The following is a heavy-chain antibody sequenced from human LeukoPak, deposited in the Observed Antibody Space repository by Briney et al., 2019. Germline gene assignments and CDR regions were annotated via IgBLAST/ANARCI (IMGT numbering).Heavy chain of an antibody. CDR1: GFTVSSNY. Sequence: GGSLRLSCAASGFTVSSNYMSWVRQAPGKGLEWVSVIYSGGSTYYANSVKGRSTISRHNSKNTLYLQMNSLRAEDTAVYYCARVPATATHPHYYYYYGMDVWGQGTTVTVSS. V-gene: IGHV3-53*04. CDR3: ARVPATATHPHYYYYYGMDV. CDR2: IYSGGST. D-gene: IGHD2-15*01. J-gene: IGHJ6*02.